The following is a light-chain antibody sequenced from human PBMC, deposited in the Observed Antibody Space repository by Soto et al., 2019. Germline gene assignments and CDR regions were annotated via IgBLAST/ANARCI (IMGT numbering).Light chain of an antibody. J-gene: IGKJ3*01. Sequence: EIVLTQSPGTLSLSPGERATLSCRASQGISSSYLAWYQQKPGQAPRLLVYGASSRATGIPDRFSGSGSGTDFTLTISRLEPEDYCQQYGSSRFTFGPGTKVDIK. CDR3: QQYGSSRFT. CDR1: QGISSSY. V-gene: IGKV3-20*01. CDR2: GAS.